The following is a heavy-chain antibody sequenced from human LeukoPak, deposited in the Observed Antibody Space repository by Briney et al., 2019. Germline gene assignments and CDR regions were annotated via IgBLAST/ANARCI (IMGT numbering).Heavy chain of an antibody. CDR2: IYYSGST. V-gene: IGHV4-39*01. J-gene: IGHJ6*03. CDR3: AVPVTPSPNYYYYYYMDV. CDR1: GGSISSSSYY. Sequence: PSETLSLTCTVSGGSISSSSYYWGWIRQPPGKGLEWIGSIYYSGSTYYNPSLKSRVTISVDTSKNQFSLKLSSVTAADTAVYYRAVPVTPSPNYYYYYYMDVWGKGTTVTVSS. D-gene: IGHD4-11*01.